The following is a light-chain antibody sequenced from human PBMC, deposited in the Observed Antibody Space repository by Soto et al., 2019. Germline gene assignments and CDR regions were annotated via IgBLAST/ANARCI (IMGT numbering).Light chain of an antibody. J-gene: IGKJ2*01. CDR3: QQRSNWPPYT. CDR2: DAS. CDR1: QSVSSY. Sequence: EIVLTQSPATLSLSPGERATLSCRASQSVSSYLAWYQQKPGQAPRLLIYDASNRAAGIPARFGGSGSGTDFPLTISRLEAAYFAVYYCQQRSNWPPYTFGQGTKLEIK. V-gene: IGKV3-11*01.